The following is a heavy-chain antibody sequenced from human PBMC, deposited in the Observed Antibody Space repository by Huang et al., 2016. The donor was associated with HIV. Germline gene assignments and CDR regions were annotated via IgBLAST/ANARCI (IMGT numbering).Heavy chain of an antibody. CDR2: CAPEHGET. CDR1: GYTLTELS. CDR3: AAGYDTYYDI. V-gene: IGHV1-24*01. J-gene: IGHJ3*02. D-gene: IGHD2-21*01. Sequence: QVQLVQSGAEVKKPGASVKVACTVSGYTLTELSIHWVRQAPGKGLEWMGGCAPEHGETIYAQNVQGRVTMTEDTSTDTAYMELHSLRPEDTVVYYCAAGYDTYYDIWGQGTMVIASS.